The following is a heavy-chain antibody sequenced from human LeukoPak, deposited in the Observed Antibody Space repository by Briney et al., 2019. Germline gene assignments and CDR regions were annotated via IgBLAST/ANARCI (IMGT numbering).Heavy chain of an antibody. V-gene: IGHV4-59*01. CDR2: IHNSGSS. J-gene: IGHJ5*02. CDR3: ARVSSTVAPWFDP. Sequence: SETLSLTCTVSGGSITNYYWSWIRQPPGKGLEWIGYIHNSGSSSYNPSLRSRATISMEKAKTQFSLKLTSVTPTDTAVYYCARVSSTVAPWFDPWGQGTLVTVSS. CDR1: GGSITNYY. D-gene: IGHD1-14*01.